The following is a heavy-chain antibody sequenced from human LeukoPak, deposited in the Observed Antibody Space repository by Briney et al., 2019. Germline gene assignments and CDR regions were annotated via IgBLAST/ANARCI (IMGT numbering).Heavy chain of an antibody. Sequence: GGSLRLSCAASGFTLSSYWMIWVRQAPGKGLEWVANIKQDGSEISYVDSVKGRFTISRDNAENSLYLQMNSLRAEDTAVYYCVRGNPFGGYWGQGTLVTVSS. J-gene: IGHJ4*02. V-gene: IGHV3-7*03. D-gene: IGHD2-15*01. CDR1: GFTLSSYW. CDR2: IKQDGSEI. CDR3: VRGNPFGGY.